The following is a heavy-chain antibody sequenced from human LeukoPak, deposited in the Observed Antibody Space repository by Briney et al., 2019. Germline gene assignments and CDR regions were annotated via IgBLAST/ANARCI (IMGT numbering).Heavy chain of an antibody. CDR3: ARSVFSGVVAAQHEFDD. V-gene: IGHV3-21*01. Sequence: GGSLRLSCAASGFTFSSYSMNWVRQGPGKGLEWVSTIDFSGDYIYYADSLKGRFTISRDNAKNSVHLQMNSLRAEDTAVYYCARSVFSGVVAAQHEFDDWGQGTLVTVSS. D-gene: IGHD2-15*01. CDR2: IDFSGDYI. CDR1: GFTFSSYS. J-gene: IGHJ4*02.